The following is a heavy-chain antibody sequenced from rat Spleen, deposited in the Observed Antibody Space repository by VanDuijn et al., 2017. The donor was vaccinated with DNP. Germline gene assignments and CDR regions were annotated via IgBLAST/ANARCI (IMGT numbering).Heavy chain of an antibody. V-gene: IGHV5-58*01. CDR3: AKDRLGGYAMDA. CDR2: IKTDGGST. J-gene: IGHJ4*01. D-gene: IGHD5-1*01. Sequence: EVQLVESGGELVQPGRSLKLSCVASGFTFNKYWMTWIRQVPGKGLEWVASIKTDGGSTYYSDSVKGRFTISRDNAENTVYLQMNSLRSEDTATYYCAKDRLGGYAMDAWGQGSSVTVSS. CDR1: GFTFNKYW.